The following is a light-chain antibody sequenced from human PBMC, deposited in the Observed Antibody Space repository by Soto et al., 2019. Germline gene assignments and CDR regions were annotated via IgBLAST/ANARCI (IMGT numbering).Light chain of an antibody. CDR2: DAS. Sequence: DIQMTQSPSYLSASVGDRVTFTCQASQDISNYLQWYQQKEGKAPKLLIYDASNLETGVPSRFTGSGSGTDFTLTISRLEPEDFAVYYCQLYGSSAHTFGQGTKLEIK. CDR3: QLYGSSAHT. CDR1: QDISNY. V-gene: IGKV1-33*01. J-gene: IGKJ2*01.